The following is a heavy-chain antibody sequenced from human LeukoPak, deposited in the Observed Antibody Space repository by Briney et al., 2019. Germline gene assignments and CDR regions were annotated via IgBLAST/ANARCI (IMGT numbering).Heavy chain of an antibody. Sequence: GGSLRLSCVASGFTFSSYWMSWVRQTPGKGLEWVAHLNQDGSERYYVDSVKGRFTISRENVKNSLYLQMNSLRAEDTAVYYCAKCGAGSNFDYWGQGMLVTVSS. V-gene: IGHV3-7*02. CDR3: AKCGAGSNFDY. D-gene: IGHD3-10*01. J-gene: IGHJ4*02. CDR2: LNQDGSER. CDR1: GFTFSSYW.